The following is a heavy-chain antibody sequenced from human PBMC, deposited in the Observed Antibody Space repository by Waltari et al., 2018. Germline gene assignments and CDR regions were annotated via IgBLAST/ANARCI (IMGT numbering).Heavy chain of an antibody. CDR2: INHRERT. J-gene: IGHJ5*02. Sequence: QVQLQQWGAGLLKPSETLSLTCAVYGGSFSGYYWSWIRQPPGKGLEWIGEINHRERTTSNRPPKSQATKPLERPRTRSSRRLSSVTAADTAVYSWARTTLWGSSWYLNPWGRGPRATASS. V-gene: IGHV4-34*01. CDR3: ARTTLWGSSWYLNP. CDR1: GGSFSGYY. D-gene: IGHD6-13*01.